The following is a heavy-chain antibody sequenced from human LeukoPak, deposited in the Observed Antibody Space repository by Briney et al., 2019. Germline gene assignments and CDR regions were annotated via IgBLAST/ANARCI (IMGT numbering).Heavy chain of an antibody. D-gene: IGHD6-6*01. CDR1: SGSISSSSYY. J-gene: IGHJ6*02. Sequence: SETLSLTCTVSSGSISSSSYYWGWIRQPPGKGLEWIGNIYYSGSTYYNPSLKSRVTISVDTSQSQFSLKLSSVTAADTAVYYCARHLRASIAALYYYYGMDVWGQGTTVTVSS. V-gene: IGHV4-39*01. CDR2: IYYSGST. CDR3: ARHLRASIAALYYYYGMDV.